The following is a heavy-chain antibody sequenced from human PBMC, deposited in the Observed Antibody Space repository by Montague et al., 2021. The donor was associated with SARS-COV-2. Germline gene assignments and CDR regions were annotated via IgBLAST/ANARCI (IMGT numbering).Heavy chain of an antibody. Sequence: IYYTENTYYNPSLQSRVTISIDPSTNQFSLKLRSVPAADTAVYYCARPGSGYSYGSGAFDYWGQGTLVTGSS. D-gene: IGHD5-18*01. CDR3: ARPGSGYSYGSGAFDY. V-gene: IGHV4-39*01. CDR2: IYYTENT. J-gene: IGHJ4*02.